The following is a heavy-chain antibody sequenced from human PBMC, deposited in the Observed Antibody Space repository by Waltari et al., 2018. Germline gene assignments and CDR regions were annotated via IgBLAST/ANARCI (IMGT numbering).Heavy chain of an antibody. V-gene: IGHV1-18*04. Sequence: QVQLVQSGPEVKKPGASVKVSCKASGYTFTDYIITWVRQAPGQGLEWMGWISDYDGNINYAQKVQDRVPMTTDTSATTAYMELRSLRSDDAAVYYCARRRRIAVTDSEAFYFDYWGQGTLVTVSS. CDR2: ISDYDGNI. CDR3: ARRRRIAVTDSEAFYFDY. CDR1: GYTFTDYI. J-gene: IGHJ4*02. D-gene: IGHD6-19*01.